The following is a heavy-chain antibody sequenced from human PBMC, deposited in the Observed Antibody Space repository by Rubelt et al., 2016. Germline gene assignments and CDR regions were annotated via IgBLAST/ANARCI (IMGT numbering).Heavy chain of an antibody. V-gene: IGHV3-7*03. J-gene: IGHJ5*02. D-gene: IGHD2-8*01. CDR3: AIKMGFDP. CDR2: IEQDGTEK. Sequence: EVQLVESGGGLVQPGGSLRLSCAASGFTFSSYWMSWVRQAPGKGLEWVASIEQDGTEKYYVDSVKCRFTISRDNAKNSLYLQMNSLRAEDTAVYYCAIKMGFDPWGQGTLVTVSS. CDR1: GFTFSSYW.